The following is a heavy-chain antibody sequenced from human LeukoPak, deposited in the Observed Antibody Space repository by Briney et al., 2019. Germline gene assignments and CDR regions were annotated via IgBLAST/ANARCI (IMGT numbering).Heavy chain of an antibody. CDR3: TRESGDYYYYYMDV. V-gene: IGHV1-46*01. Sequence: EASVKVSCKASGYTFTSYYMHWVRQAPGQGLEWMGIINPSGGSTSYAQKFQGRVTITRDMSTSTVYMELSSLRSEDTAVYYCTRESGDYYYYYMDVWGKGTTVTVSS. J-gene: IGHJ6*03. CDR2: INPSGGST. CDR1: GYTFTSYY. D-gene: IGHD4-17*01.